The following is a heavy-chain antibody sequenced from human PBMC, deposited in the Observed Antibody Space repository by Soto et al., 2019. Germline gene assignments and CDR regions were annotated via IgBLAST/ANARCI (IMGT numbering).Heavy chain of an antibody. V-gene: IGHV1-18*04. J-gene: IGHJ6*02. CDR3: ARSTGYSYGYYYCIDV. D-gene: IGHD5-18*01. Sequence: GASVKVSCKASGYTFTSYGMSWVRQVPGQGLEGMGWISDYNGNTNYAQKLQGRVTMTTETSTSTAYMELRSLRSEDTAVYYCARSTGYSYGYYYCIDVWGEGSTLTF. CDR1: GYTFTSYG. CDR2: ISDYNGNT.